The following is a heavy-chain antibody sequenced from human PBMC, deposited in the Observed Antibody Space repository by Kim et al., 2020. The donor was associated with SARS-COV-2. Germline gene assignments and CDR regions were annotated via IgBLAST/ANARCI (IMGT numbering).Heavy chain of an antibody. V-gene: IGHV4-31*03. CDR1: GGSISSGGYY. J-gene: IGHJ6*02. CDR3: ARDRIVVVPAAINYYYYGMDV. Sequence: SETLSLTCTVSGGSISSGGYYWSWIRQHPGKGLEWIGYIYYSGSTYYNPSLKSRVTISVDTSKNHFSLKLSSVTAADTAVYYCARDRIVVVPAAINYYYYGMDVWGQGTTVTVSS. D-gene: IGHD2-2*02. CDR2: IYYSGST.